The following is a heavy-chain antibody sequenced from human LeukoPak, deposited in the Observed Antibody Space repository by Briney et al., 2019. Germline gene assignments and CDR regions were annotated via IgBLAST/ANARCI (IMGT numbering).Heavy chain of an antibody. J-gene: IGHJ3*02. D-gene: IGHD3-22*01. CDR1: GGSISSYY. V-gene: IGHV4-59*08. Sequence: SETLSLTCTVSGGSISSYYWSWIRQPPGKGLEGLGYIYYSGRTNYNPSLKSRVTISVDTSKNQFSLKLSSVTAAGTAVYYCARWSYYYDSSGYRSDAFDIWGQGTMVTVSS. CDR2: IYYSGRT. CDR3: ARWSYYYDSSGYRSDAFDI.